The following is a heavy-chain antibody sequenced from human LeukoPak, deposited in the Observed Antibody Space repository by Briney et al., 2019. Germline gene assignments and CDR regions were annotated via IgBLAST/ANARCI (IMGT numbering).Heavy chain of an antibody. CDR1: GFTFSSYG. D-gene: IGHD3-9*01. J-gene: IGHJ4*02. Sequence: GRSLRLSCAASGFTFSSYGMHWVRQAPGKGLEWVAVISYDGSNKYYADSVKGRFTISRDNSKNTLYLQMNSLRAEDTAVYYCAPLGVPSTGSFDYWGQGTLVTVSS. CDR3: APLGVPSTGSFDY. CDR2: ISYDGSNK. V-gene: IGHV3-30*03.